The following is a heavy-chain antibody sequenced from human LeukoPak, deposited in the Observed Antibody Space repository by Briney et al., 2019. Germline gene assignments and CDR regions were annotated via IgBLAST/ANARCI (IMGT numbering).Heavy chain of an antibody. CDR1: GFTFSSYS. D-gene: IGHD2-15*01. CDR3: AKYVSSGGDFDY. J-gene: IGHJ4*02. CDR2: ISYDGSNK. V-gene: IGHV3-30*18. Sequence: GGSLRLSCAAAGFTFSSYSMNWVRQAPGKGLEWVAFISYDGSNKYYADSVKGRFTISRDNSKNTLYLQMNSLRAEDTAVYYCAKYVSSGGDFDYWGQGTLVTVSS.